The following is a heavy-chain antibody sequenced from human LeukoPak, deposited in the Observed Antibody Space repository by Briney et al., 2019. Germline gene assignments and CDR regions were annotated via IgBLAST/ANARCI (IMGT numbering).Heavy chain of an antibody. D-gene: IGHD6-19*01. J-gene: IGHJ4*02. Sequence: GGSLRLTCVDPGFTFSSYAMHWVRHAPGKGLEWVAVISYHGSEKYYADSVEGRFTISRDNSKNTLYLQMNSLRAEDTAVYYCARDLKPWRGENYFDSWGPGTLTTVSS. CDR2: ISYHGSEK. V-gene: IGHV3-30*01. CDR3: ARDLKPWRGENYFDS. CDR1: GFTFSSYA.